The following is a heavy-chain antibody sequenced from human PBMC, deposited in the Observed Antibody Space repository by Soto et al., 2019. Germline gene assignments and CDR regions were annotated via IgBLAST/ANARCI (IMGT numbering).Heavy chain of an antibody. CDR2: VFSSVSA. V-gene: IGHV4-4*07. J-gene: IGHJ4*02. D-gene: IGHD7-27*01. CDR1: GFSVRSYT. CDR3: ARDVMTTGDT. Sequence: PSETLSLTCIVSGFSVRSYTWSWVRQPANKGLEWIRRVFSSVSATYNPSLKSRVSISMDTPENRISLKLDSVTAADAGVYFCARDVMTTGDTWGQGTLGTV.